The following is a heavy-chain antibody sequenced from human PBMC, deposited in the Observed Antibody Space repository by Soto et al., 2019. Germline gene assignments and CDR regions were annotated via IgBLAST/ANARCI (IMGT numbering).Heavy chain of an antibody. CDR2: ISYDGSNK. V-gene: IGHV3-30*18. Sequence: QVQLVESGGGVVQPGRSLRLSCAASGFTFSSYGMHWVRQAPGKGLEWVAVISYDGSNKYYADSVKGRFTISRDNSKNTLYLQMHSLRAEDTAVYYCAKLSPVTSPFDYWGQGTLVTVSS. CDR1: GFTFSSYG. CDR3: AKLSPVTSPFDY. D-gene: IGHD4-17*01. J-gene: IGHJ4*02.